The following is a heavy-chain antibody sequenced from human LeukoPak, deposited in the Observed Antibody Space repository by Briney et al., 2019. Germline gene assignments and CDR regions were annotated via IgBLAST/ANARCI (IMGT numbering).Heavy chain of an antibody. CDR2: ISYDGSNK. CDR3: ARDYIGDPTYFDY. V-gene: IGHV3-30*04. J-gene: IGHJ4*02. D-gene: IGHD2-21*02. CDR1: GFTFSSYA. Sequence: GRSLRLSCAASGFTFSSYAMHWVRQAPGKGLEWVAVISYDGSNKYYVDSVKGRFTISRDNSKNTLYLQMNSLRAEDTAVYYCARDYIGDPTYFDYWGQGTLVTVSS.